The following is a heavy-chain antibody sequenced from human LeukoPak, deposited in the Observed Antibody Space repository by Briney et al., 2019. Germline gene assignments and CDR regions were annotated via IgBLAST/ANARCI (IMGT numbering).Heavy chain of an antibody. CDR2: IYTSGST. Sequence: PSETLSLTCTVSGGSISSYYWSWIRQPAGKGLEWIGRIYTSGSTNYNPSLKSRVTMSVDTSKNQFSLKLSSVTAADTAVYYCARDDIDDRDGYGGDYYMDVWGKGTTVTVSS. CDR3: ARDDIDDRDGYGGDYYMDV. J-gene: IGHJ6*03. D-gene: IGHD4-23*01. V-gene: IGHV4-4*07. CDR1: GGSISSYY.